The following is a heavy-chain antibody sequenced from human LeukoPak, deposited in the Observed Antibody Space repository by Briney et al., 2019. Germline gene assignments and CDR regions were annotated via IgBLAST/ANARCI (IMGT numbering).Heavy chain of an antibody. CDR2: IYYSGST. Sequence: KPGGSLRLSCAASGFTFSSYAMSWVRQAPGKGLEWIGYIYYSGSTNYNPSLKSRVTISVDTSKNQFSLKLSSVTAADTAVYYCARDQPLSDAFDIWGQGTMVTVSS. CDR1: GFTFSSYA. CDR3: ARDQPLSDAFDI. V-gene: IGHV4-59*01. J-gene: IGHJ3*02. D-gene: IGHD3-16*01.